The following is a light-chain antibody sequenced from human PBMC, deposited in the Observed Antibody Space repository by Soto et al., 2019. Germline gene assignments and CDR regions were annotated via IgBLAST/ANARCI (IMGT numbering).Light chain of an antibody. CDR2: LNSDGSH. CDR1: IGPTGYA. CDR3: QTWGTGIRV. V-gene: IGLV4-69*01. J-gene: IGLJ3*02. Sequence: QLVLTQSPSASASLGAWAKLTGTRSIGPTGYAIAWHQQQPEKGPRYLLKLNSDGSHSKGDGIPDRFSGSSSGAERYLTISSLQSEDEADYYCQTWGTGIRVFGGGTKLTVL.